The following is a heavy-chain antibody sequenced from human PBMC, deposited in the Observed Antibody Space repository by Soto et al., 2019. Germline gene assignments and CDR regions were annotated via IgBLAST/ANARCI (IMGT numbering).Heavy chain of an antibody. Sequence: QVQLVESGGGVVQPGRSLRLSCAASGFTFSISGMHWVRQAPGKGLEWVTLISYDRSDEYYADSVKGRFTISRDNSKNTLFLQINSLTAGDTAVYYCSKASTQAPHYFDHWGQGTLVTVSS. CDR3: SKASTQAPHYFDH. CDR1: GFTFSISG. CDR2: ISYDRSDE. J-gene: IGHJ4*02. V-gene: IGHV3-30*18.